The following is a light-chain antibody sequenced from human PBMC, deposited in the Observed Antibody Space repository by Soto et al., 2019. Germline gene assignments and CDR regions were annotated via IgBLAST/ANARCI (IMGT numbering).Light chain of an antibody. CDR2: AAS. J-gene: IGLJ2*01. CDR3: CSYTSLSTVV. V-gene: IGLV2-14*01. Sequence: QSALTQPASVSGSPGQSITISCTGTSSDVGGYNHVSWYQHSPGKAPKLILFAASDRPSGVSHRFSGSKSGNTASLTISGLQADDEADYYCCSYTSLSTVVFGGGTQLTVL. CDR1: SSDVGGYNH.